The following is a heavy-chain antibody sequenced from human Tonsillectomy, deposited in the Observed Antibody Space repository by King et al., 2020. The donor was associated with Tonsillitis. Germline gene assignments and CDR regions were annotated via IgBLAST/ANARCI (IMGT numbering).Heavy chain of an antibody. CDR1: GGSISSSSYY. D-gene: IGHD3-22*01. V-gene: IGHV4-39*07. Sequence: LQLQESGPGLVKPSETLSLTCTVSGGSISSSSYYWGWIRQPPGKGLEWIGSIYYSGSTYYNPSLKSRVTISVDTSKNQFSLKLSSVTAADTAVYYCARHAVAHYYDTNSYFDLWGRGTLVTVSS. CDR2: IYYSGST. CDR3: ARHAVAHYYDTNSYFDL. J-gene: IGHJ2*01.